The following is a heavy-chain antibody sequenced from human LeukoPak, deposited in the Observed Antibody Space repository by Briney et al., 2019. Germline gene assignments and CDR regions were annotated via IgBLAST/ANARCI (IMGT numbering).Heavy chain of an antibody. V-gene: IGHV3-7*01. Sequence: GGSLRLFCAASGFTFSSFWMSWVRQTPGKGLEWLANIQPDGSETYYVDSVAGRFTISRDNAKNSLYLQMNSLRVEDTAVYFCARDRLGHCSSATCWETGTSVEYYFDSWGQGTLVTVSS. CDR2: IQPDGSET. CDR1: GFTFSSFW. CDR3: ARDRLGHCSSATCWETGTSVEYYFDS. D-gene: IGHD2-2*01. J-gene: IGHJ4*02.